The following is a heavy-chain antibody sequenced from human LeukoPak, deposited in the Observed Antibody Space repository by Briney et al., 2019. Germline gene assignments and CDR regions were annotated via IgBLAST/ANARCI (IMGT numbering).Heavy chain of an antibody. J-gene: IGHJ4*02. Sequence: SETLSLTCAVYGGSFSGYYWSWIRQPPGKGLEWIGEINHSGSTNYNPSLKSRVTISVDPSKNQFSLKLSSVTDADTAVYYCASGIEVTFDYWGKGTLVSVSS. CDR3: ASGIEVTFDY. V-gene: IGHV4-34*01. CDR2: INHSGST. CDR1: GGSFSGYY.